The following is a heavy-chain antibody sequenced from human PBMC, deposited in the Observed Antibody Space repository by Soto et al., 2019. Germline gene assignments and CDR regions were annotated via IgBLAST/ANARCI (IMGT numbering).Heavy chain of an antibody. CDR1: GYTFTSYG. J-gene: IGHJ6*04. D-gene: IGHD3-22*01. CDR2: ISAYNGNT. Sequence: ASVKVSCKASGYTFTSYGISWVRQAPGQGLEWMGWISAYNGNTNYAQKLQGRVTMTTDTSTSTAYMELRSLRSDDTAVYYCARSYDSSGYIYYYYGMDVWGKGTTVTVSS. CDR3: ARSYDSSGYIYYYYGMDV. V-gene: IGHV1-18*01.